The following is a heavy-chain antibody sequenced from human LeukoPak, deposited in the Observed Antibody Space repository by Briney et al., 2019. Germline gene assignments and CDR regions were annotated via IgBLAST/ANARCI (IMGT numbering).Heavy chain of an antibody. CDR1: GFTFDDYA. Sequence: GRSLRLSCAASGFTFDDYAMHWVRQAPGKGLEWVSGISWNSGSIGYADSVKGRFTISRDNAKNSLYLQMNSLRAEDTALYYCAKDIGGGDYYYGMDVWGQGTTVTVSS. CDR3: AKDIGGGDYYYGMDV. D-gene: IGHD2-21*01. V-gene: IGHV3-9*01. J-gene: IGHJ6*02. CDR2: ISWNSGSI.